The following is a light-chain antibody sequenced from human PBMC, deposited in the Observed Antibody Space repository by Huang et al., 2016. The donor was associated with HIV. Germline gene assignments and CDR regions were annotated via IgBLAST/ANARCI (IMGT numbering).Light chain of an antibody. V-gene: IGKV3-15*01. CDR1: QSVGSK. CDR3: QQYNNWPYT. J-gene: IGKJ2*01. CDR2: GAS. Sequence: DTVMTQTPATLSVSPGARATLSCRASQSVGSKLAWFRKKPGQAPRLLLHGASTRATGIPARFSGSWSGTEFTLTISSLQSEDFAVYYCQQYNNWPYTFGQGTKLEIK.